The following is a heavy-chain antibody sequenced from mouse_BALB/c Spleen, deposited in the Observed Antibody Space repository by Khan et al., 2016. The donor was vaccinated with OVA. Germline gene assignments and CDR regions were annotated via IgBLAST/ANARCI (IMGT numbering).Heavy chain of an antibody. D-gene: IGHD1-1*01. CDR3: APYYYGSSAWFAY. CDR1: GYKFSSYW. CDR2: ILPGSDNT. V-gene: IGHV1-9*01. J-gene: IGHJ3*01. Sequence: QVQLKQSGAELMKPGASVKISCKATGYKFSSYWIEWVKQRPGHGLEWIGEILPGSDNTNYNEKFKGKATFTADSSSNTAYMQLSSLTSEDSAVYYCAPYYYGSSAWFAYWGQGTLVTVSA.